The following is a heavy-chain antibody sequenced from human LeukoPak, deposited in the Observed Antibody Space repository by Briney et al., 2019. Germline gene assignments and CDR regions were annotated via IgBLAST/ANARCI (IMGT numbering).Heavy chain of an antibody. CDR2: ISYDGSNK. D-gene: IGHD2-2*02. V-gene: IGHV3-30-3*01. J-gene: IGHJ4*02. CDR1: GFTFSSYA. CDR3: VRDLMSGEVVPAATPFDY. Sequence: GGSLRLSCAASGFTFSSYAMHWVRQAPGKGLEWVAVISYDGSNKYYADSVKGRFTISRDNFKNTLYLQMNSLRAEDTAVYYCVRDLMSGEVVPAATPFDYWGQGTLVTVSS.